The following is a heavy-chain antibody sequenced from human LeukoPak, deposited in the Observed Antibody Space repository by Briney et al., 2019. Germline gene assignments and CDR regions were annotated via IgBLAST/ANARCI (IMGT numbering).Heavy chain of an antibody. CDR3: ARGGKYYDILTGYYGMDV. Sequence: SETLSLTCTVSGGSVSSGSYYWRWIRQPPGKGLEWIEYIYYSGSTNYNPSLKSRVTISVDTSKNQFSLKLSSVTAADTAVYYCARGGKYYDILTGYYGMDVWGKGTTVTVSS. V-gene: IGHV4-61*01. CDR1: GGSVSSGSYY. D-gene: IGHD3-9*01. CDR2: IYYSGST. J-gene: IGHJ6*04.